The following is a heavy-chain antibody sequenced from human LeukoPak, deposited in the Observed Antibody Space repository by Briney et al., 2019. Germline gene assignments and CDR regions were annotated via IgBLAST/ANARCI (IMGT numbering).Heavy chain of an antibody. D-gene: IGHD5-18*01. Sequence: GGSLRLSCAASGFTFSHYSMNWVRQAPGKGLEWVSYISTNSRTIYYADSVKGRFTISRDNAKDSLYLQMNSLRAEDTAVYYCARVYPDTAMVFSTYFDYWGQGTLVTVSS. CDR2: ISTNSRTI. CDR3: ARVYPDTAMVFSTYFDY. V-gene: IGHV3-48*01. J-gene: IGHJ4*02. CDR1: GFTFSHYS.